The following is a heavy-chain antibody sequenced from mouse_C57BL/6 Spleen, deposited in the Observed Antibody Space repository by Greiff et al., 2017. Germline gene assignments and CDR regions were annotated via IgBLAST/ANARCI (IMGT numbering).Heavy chain of an antibody. CDR1: GYTFTSYW. V-gene: IGHV1-64*01. CDR3: ARSWYDHYFDY. Sequence: QVQLQQPGAELVKPGASVKLSCKASGYTFTSYWMHWVKQRPGQGLEWIGMINPNSGSTNYNEKFKSKATLTVDKSSSTAYMQLSSLTSEDSAVYYCARSWYDHYFDYWGQGTTLTVSS. J-gene: IGHJ2*01. D-gene: IGHD1-1*02. CDR2: INPNSGST.